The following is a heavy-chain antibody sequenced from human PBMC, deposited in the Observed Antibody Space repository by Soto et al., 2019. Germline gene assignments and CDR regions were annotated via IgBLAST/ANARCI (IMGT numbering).Heavy chain of an antibody. CDR1: GGSMSSEGYY. J-gene: IGHJ4*02. V-gene: IGHV4-31*03. CDR2: IYYSGST. CDR3: ARVVCSSPSDCSPDY. D-gene: IGHD2-21*02. Sequence: SETLSLTCTVSGGSMSSEGYYWSWIRQHPGKGLEWIGYIYYSGSTYYNPSLKSRVTISVDTSKNQFSLKLSSVTAADTAVYYCARVVCSSPSDCSPDYWGQGTLVTVSS.